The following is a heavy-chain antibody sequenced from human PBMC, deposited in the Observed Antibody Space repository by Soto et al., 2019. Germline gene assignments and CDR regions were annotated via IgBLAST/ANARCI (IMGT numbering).Heavy chain of an antibody. V-gene: IGHV1-69*01. D-gene: IGHD3-10*01. J-gene: IGHJ4*02. CDR3: ARDSAGSYVVPDY. CDR1: GGTFSTYA. Sequence: QVQLVQSGAEVKKPGSSVKVSCKASGGTFSTYAIDWVRQAPGQGLEWMGGIIPLFGTAKYAQNFQGRITITADESTNTAYMELRSLRSQDTAVYYCARDSAGSYVVPDYWGQGTLVTVSS. CDR2: IIPLFGTA.